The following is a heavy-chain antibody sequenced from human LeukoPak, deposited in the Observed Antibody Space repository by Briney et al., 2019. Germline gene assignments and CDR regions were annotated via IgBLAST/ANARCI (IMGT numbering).Heavy chain of an antibody. CDR1: GFTFSSYG. J-gene: IGHJ5*02. V-gene: IGHV3-33*06. D-gene: IGHD6-19*01. CDR3: AKADKWLVPAS. CDR2: IWYDGSNK. Sequence: GGSLRLSCAASGFTFSSYGMHWVRQAPGKGLEWVAVIWYDGSNKYYAGSVKGRSTISRDNSKNTLYLQMNSLRAEDTAVYYCAKADKWLVPASWGQGTLVTVSS.